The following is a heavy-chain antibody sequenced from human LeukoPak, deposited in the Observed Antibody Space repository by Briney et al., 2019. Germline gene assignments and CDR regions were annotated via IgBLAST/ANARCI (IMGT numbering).Heavy chain of an antibody. CDR3: AKGFSSSSWYSGAFDI. Sequence: PGGSLRLSCAASGFTFDDYAMHWVRQAPGKGLEWVSGISWNSGSIVYADSVKGRFTISRDNAKNSLYLQMNSLRAEDMALYYCAKGFSSSSWYSGAFDIWGQGTMVTVSS. CDR1: GFTFDDYA. CDR2: ISWNSGSI. D-gene: IGHD6-13*01. J-gene: IGHJ3*02. V-gene: IGHV3-9*03.